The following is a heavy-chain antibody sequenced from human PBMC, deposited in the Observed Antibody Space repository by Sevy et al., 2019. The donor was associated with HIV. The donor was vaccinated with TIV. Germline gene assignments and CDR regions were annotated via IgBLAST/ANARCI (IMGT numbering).Heavy chain of an antibody. CDR2: ISGSGSTI. V-gene: IGHV3-48*01. CDR3: ARLSGYSSSWSYFDY. Sequence: GGSLRLSCAASGFTFSSYSMNWVRQAPGKGLEWVSYISGSGSTIYYADSVKGRFTISRDSAKNSLYLQMNSLRAEDTAAYYCARLSGYSSSWSYFDYWGQGTLVTVSS. D-gene: IGHD6-13*01. CDR1: GFTFSSYS. J-gene: IGHJ4*02.